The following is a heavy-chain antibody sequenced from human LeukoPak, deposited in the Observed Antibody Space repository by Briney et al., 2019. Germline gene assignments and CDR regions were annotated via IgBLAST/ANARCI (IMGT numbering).Heavy chain of an antibody. CDR1: GLPLSNYW. V-gene: IGHV3-74*01. Sequence: PGGSLRLSCAASGLPLSNYWMHWVRQTPGKGLVWVSRINPDGTTTSYADSVKGRFTISRDNARNTLYLEMNSLRAEDTAVYYCARVGIGRYSFDSWGQGTLVTVSS. D-gene: IGHD1-26*01. CDR3: ARVGIGRYSFDS. CDR2: INPDGTTT. J-gene: IGHJ4*02.